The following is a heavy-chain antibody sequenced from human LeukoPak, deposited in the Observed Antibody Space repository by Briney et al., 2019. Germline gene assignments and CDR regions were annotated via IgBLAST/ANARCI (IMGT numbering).Heavy chain of an antibody. CDR3: ARDYYDSSGFGAFDI. D-gene: IGHD3-22*01. CDR2: INPNSGGT. CDR1: GYTFTAYY. J-gene: IGHJ3*02. V-gene: IGHV1-2*02. Sequence: ASVKISCKGSGYTFTAYYMHWVRQAPEQGLEWMGWINPNSGGTNYAQKFQGRVTMTRDTSISTAYMELSRLRSDDTAVYYCARDYYDSSGFGAFDIWGQGTMVTVSS.